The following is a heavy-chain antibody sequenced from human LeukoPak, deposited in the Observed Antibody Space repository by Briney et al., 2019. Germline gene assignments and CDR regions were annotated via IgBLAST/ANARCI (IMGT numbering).Heavy chain of an antibody. CDR3: ARDLAHYDFLTAWGY. J-gene: IGHJ4*02. Sequence: RASVKVSCKASGYTFTSYAMNWVRQAPGQGLEWLGWINTNTGNPTYAQGFTGRFVFSLDTSVSTAYLQISSLKAEDTAVYYCARDLAHYDFLTAWGYWGQGTLVTVSS. V-gene: IGHV7-4-1*02. CDR2: INTNTGNP. CDR1: GYTFTSYA. D-gene: IGHD3-9*01.